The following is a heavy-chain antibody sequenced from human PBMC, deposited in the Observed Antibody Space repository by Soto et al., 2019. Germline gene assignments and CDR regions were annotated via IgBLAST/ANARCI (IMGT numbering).Heavy chain of an antibody. CDR2: IYHSGST. CDR1: GASVFSSTYY. Sequence: SETLSLTCTVSGASVFSSTYYWGWIRQPPGKGLEWIGTIYHSGSTYYNPSLKSRVTISVDRSKNQFSLKLSSVTAADTAVYYCARVPDRWGQGTLVTVSS. CDR3: ARVPDR. V-gene: IGHV4-39*07. D-gene: IGHD2-2*01. J-gene: IGHJ5*02.